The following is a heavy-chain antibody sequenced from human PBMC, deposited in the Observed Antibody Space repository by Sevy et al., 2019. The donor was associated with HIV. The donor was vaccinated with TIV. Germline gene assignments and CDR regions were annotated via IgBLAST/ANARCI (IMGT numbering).Heavy chain of an antibody. J-gene: IGHJ4*02. CDR3: ARARYSYGYPYYFDY. CDR1: GYTFTGYY. Sequence: ASVKVSCKASGYTFTGYYMHWVRQAPGQGLEWMGWINPNSGGTNYAQKFQGRVTMTRDTSISTAYMELSRLRSDDTAVYYCARARYSYGYPYYFDYWGQGTLVTVSS. D-gene: IGHD5-18*01. V-gene: IGHV1-2*02. CDR2: INPNSGGT.